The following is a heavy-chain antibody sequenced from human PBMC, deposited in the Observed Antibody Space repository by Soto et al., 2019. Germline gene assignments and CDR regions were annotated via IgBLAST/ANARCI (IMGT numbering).Heavy chain of an antibody. J-gene: IGHJ4*02. CDR3: VRERSGGRSGYLDY. CDR1: GFTFLSYT. CDR2: ISDDGDNK. V-gene: IGHV3-30-3*01. D-gene: IGHD3-22*01. Sequence: QVPLVESGGGVVQPGSSLRLSCAASGFTFLSYTIHWVRQAPGKGMEWVAVISDDGDNKYYADSVRGRFTVSRDNSKNALYLQMNRLRAEDTAVYYCVRERSGGRSGYLDYRGQGTLVTVSS.